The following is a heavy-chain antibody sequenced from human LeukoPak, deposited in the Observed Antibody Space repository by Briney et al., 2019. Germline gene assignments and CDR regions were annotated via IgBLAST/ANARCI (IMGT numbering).Heavy chain of an antibody. J-gene: IGHJ5*02. D-gene: IGHD2-2*02. CDR2: MNPNSGNT. CDR1: GYTFTSYD. Sequence: GASVKVSCKASGYTFTSYDINWVRQATGQGLEWMGCMNPNSGNTGYAQKYQGRVTMTRNTSISTDYMELSSLRSEDTAVYYCARRYCSSTSCYMDNWFDPWGQGTLVTVSS. CDR3: ARRYCSSTSCYMDNWFDP. V-gene: IGHV1-8*01.